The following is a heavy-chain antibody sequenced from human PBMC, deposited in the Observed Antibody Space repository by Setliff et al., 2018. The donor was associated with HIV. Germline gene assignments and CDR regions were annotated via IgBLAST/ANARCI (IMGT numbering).Heavy chain of an antibody. CDR2: ISATGTI. CDR3: ARLWSYDYVWGSYRPVDY. CDR1: GFTFSSYS. J-gene: IGHJ4*02. Sequence: PGESLKISCAASGFTFSSYSMNWVRQTPGKGLEWISYISATGTIKYADSVKGRFTISRDNAKNTLYLQMNSLRAEDTGVYYCARLWSYDYVWGSYRPVDYWGRGTLVTV. V-gene: IGHV3-48*01. D-gene: IGHD3-16*02.